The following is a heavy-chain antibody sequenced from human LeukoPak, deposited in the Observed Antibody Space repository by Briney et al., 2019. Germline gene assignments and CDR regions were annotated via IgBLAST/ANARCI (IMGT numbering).Heavy chain of an antibody. CDR2: ISYDGSNK. Sequence: PGRSLRLSCAASGFTFSSYGMHWVRQAPGKGLEWVAVISYDGSNKYYADSVKGRFTISRDNSKNTLYLQMNSLRAEDTAVYYCALIFSPDVYYGMDVWGQGTTVTVSS. V-gene: IGHV3-30*03. J-gene: IGHJ6*02. CDR3: ALIFSPDVYYGMDV. CDR1: GFTFSSYG.